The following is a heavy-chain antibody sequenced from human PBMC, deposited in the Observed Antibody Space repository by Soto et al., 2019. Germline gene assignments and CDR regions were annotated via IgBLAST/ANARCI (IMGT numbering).Heavy chain of an antibody. CDR1: GFTVSSNY. CDR3: ARDMRYSSSSGFDY. Sequence: GGSLRLSCAASGFTVSSNYMSWVRQAPGKGLEWVSVIYSGGSTYYADSVKGRFTISRDNSKNTLYLQMNSLRAEDTAVYYCARDMRYSSSSGFDYWGQGTLVTVSS. V-gene: IGHV3-66*01. CDR2: IYSGGST. J-gene: IGHJ4*02. D-gene: IGHD6-6*01.